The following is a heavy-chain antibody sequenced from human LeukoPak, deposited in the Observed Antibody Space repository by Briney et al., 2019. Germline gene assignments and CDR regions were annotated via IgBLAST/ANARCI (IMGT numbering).Heavy chain of an antibody. CDR3: AREVRSSWYFFYYFDY. Sequence: SQTLSLTCAISGDSVSSNSAAWNWIRQSPSRGLEWLGRTYYRSKWYNDYAVSVKSRITIDPDTSKNQFSLQLNSVTPEDTAVYYCAREVRSSWYFFYYFDYWGQGTLVTVSS. V-gene: IGHV6-1*01. CDR1: GDSVSSNSAA. D-gene: IGHD6-13*01. J-gene: IGHJ4*02. CDR2: TYYRSKWYN.